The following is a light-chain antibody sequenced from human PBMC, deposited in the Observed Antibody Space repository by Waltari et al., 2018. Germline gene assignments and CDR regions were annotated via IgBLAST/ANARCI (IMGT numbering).Light chain of an antibody. J-gene: IGLJ2*01. CDR3: QVWDNYADHVI. CDR1: NIGSKS. Sequence: SSVLTQPPSVSVAPGQTATITCGGNNIGSKSVHWYQQKPGQAPVFVVYDDDAPPSRIPERCSGSNSSNTATLTINRVEVGDEAAYFCQVWDNYADHVIFGGGTKLTVL. V-gene: IGLV3-21*02. CDR2: DDD.